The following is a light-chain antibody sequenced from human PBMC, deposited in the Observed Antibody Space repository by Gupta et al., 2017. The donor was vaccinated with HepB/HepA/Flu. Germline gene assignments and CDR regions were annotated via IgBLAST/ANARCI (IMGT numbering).Light chain of an antibody. CDR1: SSDVGGSKY. CDR3: RSYAGNNNLV. V-gene: IGLV2-8*01. J-gene: IGLJ2*01. CDR2: EVT. Sequence: SALTQPPSASGSPGQSVTISCTGTSSDVGGSKYVSWYQHHPGKAPKLMIYEVTERPAGVPDRFSGSKSGNTASLTVSGRQAEEEAEYYCRSYAGNNNLVFGGGTKLTVL.